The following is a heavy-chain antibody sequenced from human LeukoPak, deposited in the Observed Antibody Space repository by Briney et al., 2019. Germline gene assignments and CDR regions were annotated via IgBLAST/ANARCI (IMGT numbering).Heavy chain of an antibody. CDR1: GGSFSGYY. D-gene: IGHD4-17*01. V-gene: IGHV4-34*01. CDR2: INHSGST. Sequence: SETLSLTCAVYGGSFSGYYWSWIRQPPGKGLEWIGEINHSGSTNYNPSLKSRVTISVDTSKNQSSLKLSSVTAADTAAYYCARAHGKVDYWGQGTLVTVSS. CDR3: ARAHGKVDY. J-gene: IGHJ4*02.